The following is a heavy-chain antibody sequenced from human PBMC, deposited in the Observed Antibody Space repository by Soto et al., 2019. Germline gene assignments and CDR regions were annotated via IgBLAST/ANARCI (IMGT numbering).Heavy chain of an antibody. J-gene: IGHJ5*02. D-gene: IGHD3-9*01. Sequence: PSETLSLTCAVYGGSFSGYYWSWIRQPPGKGLEWIGEINHSGSTSYNPSLKSRVTISVDTSKNQFSLKLSSVTAADTAVYYCARETPLLLYDILTETKTGWFDPWGQGTLVTVSS. CDR1: GGSFSGYY. CDR2: INHSGST. CDR3: ARETPLLLYDILTETKTGWFDP. V-gene: IGHV4-34*01.